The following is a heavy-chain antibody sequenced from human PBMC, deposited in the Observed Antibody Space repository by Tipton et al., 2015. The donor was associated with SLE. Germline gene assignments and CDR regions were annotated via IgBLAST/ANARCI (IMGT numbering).Heavy chain of an antibody. CDR3: ARGIMEDHDS. CDR1: GGSFSGYY. D-gene: IGHD2-8*01. J-gene: IGHJ5*01. Sequence: TLSLTCAVHGGSFSGYYFSWIRQPPGKGLEWIGEINPSGSTNYNPSLKSRVTISVDTSKNQFSLKLSSVTAADTAVYYCARGIMEDHDSWGQGTLVTVSS. CDR2: INPSGST. V-gene: IGHV4-34*01.